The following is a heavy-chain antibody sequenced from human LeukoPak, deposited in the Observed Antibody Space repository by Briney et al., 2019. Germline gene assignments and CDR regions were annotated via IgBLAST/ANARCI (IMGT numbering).Heavy chain of an antibody. Sequence: GSLRLSCAASGFTFSSYSMNWVRQAPGKGLEWVSSISSSSSYIYYADSVKGRFTISRDNAKNSLYLQMNSLRAEDTAVYYCARDRGKAAVDYWGQGTLVTVSS. V-gene: IGHV3-21*01. D-gene: IGHD6-13*01. J-gene: IGHJ4*02. CDR1: GFTFSSYS. CDR2: ISSSSSYI. CDR3: ARDRGKAAVDY.